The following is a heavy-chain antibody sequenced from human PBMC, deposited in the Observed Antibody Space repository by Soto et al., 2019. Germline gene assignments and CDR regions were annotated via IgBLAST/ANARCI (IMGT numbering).Heavy chain of an antibody. CDR3: ARMNCTNGVCYEDY. D-gene: IGHD2-8*01. J-gene: IGHJ4*02. CDR1: GGTFSSYA. CDR2: IIPIFGTA. V-gene: IGHV1-69*13. Sequence: GASVKVSCKASGGTFSSYAISWVRQAPGQGLEWMGGIIPIFGTANYAQKFQGRVTITADESTSTAYMELSSLRSEDTAVYYCARMNCTNGVCYEDYWGQGTLVTVSS.